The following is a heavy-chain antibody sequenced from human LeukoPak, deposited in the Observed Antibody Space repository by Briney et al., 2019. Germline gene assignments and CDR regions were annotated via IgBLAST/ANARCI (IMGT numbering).Heavy chain of an antibody. J-gene: IGHJ4*02. V-gene: IGHV3-21*01. D-gene: IGHD3-10*01. CDR1: GFTFSSYI. Sequence: GGSLRLSCAASGFTFSSYIMNWVRQAPGKGLEWVSSISSSSSYIYYADSVKGRFTISRDNAKNSLYLQMNSLRAEDTAVYYCAREWFGEFMRLSPPVDTPHTGTWGQGTLVTVSS. CDR3: AREWFGEFMRLSPPVDTPHTGT. CDR2: ISSSSSYI.